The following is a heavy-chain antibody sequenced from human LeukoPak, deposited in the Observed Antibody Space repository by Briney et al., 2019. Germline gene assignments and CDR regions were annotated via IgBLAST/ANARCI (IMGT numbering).Heavy chain of an antibody. J-gene: IGHJ4*02. D-gene: IGHD3-22*01. CDR3: ATVDYYYDSSCYYHFDY. CDR1: GYTLTELS. CDR2: FDPEDGET. Sequence: GASVKVSCKVSGYTLTELSMHWVRQAPGKGLEWMGGFDPEDGETIYAQKFQGRVTMTEDTSTDTAYMELSSLRSEDTAVYYCATVDYYYDSSCYYHFDYWGQGTLVTVSS. V-gene: IGHV1-24*01.